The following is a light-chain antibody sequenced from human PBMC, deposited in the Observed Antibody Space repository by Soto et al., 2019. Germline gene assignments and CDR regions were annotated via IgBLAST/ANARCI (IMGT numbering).Light chain of an antibody. V-gene: IGLV2-14*01. J-gene: IGLJ1*01. CDR3: SSHTSGSTRV. CDR2: EVT. Sequence: QSVLTQPASVSGSPGQSIAISCTGTSSDVGGYDYVSWYQQHPDKAPKLMIYEVTKRPLWVSNRFSGSKSGNTASLTISGLQPEDEADYYCSSHTSGSTRVFGSGTKLTVL. CDR1: SSDVGGYDY.